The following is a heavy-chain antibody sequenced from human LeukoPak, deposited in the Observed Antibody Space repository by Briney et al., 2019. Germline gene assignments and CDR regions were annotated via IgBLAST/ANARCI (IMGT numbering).Heavy chain of an antibody. CDR1: GFSFSNDW. CDR3: ARDLPSSGYWYRDAFDI. CDR2: AKQDGSET. V-gene: IGHV3-7*01. Sequence: VGSLRLSCAASGFSFSNDWMSWVRQAPGKGLEWVGHAKQDGSETYYVDSVTGRFTVSRDNAKTSRFLQMNSLRVEDTAMYYCARDLPSSGYWYRDAFDIWGRGTMVTVSS. J-gene: IGHJ3*02. D-gene: IGHD3-22*01.